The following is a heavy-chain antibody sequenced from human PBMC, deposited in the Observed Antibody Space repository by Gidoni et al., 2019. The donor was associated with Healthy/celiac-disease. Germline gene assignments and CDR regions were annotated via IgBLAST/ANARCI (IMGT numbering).Heavy chain of an antibody. CDR3: AREGNDVNYYGMDV. Sequence: QVQLVQSGAEVEKAGSSVKVSRKAAGGPLSSYAISWVRQAPGQGLEWMGGVIPIVGTANYAQKFQGRVTITADESTSTAYMELSSLRSEDTAVYYCAREGNDVNYYGMDVWGQGTTVTVSS. V-gene: IGHV1-69*01. CDR2: VIPIVGTA. D-gene: IGHD1-1*01. J-gene: IGHJ6*02. CDR1: GGPLSSYA.